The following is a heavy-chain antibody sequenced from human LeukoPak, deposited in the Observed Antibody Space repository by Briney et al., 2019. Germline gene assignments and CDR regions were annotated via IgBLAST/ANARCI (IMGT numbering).Heavy chain of an antibody. J-gene: IGHJ4*02. V-gene: IGHV3-11*04. D-gene: IGHD4-17*01. Sequence: GGSLRLSCAASGFTFSDYYMSWVRQAPGKGLEWVSYISSSGSTIYYADSVKGRFTISRDNAKNTLYLQMNSLRAEDTAVYFCARVAYGDYGVFDYWGQGTLVTVSS. CDR1: GFTFSDYY. CDR2: ISSSGSTI. CDR3: ARVAYGDYGVFDY.